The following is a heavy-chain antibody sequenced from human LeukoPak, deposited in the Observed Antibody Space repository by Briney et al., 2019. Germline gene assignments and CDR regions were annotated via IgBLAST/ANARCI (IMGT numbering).Heavy chain of an antibody. CDR2: INPGGGTT. Sequence: ASVKVSCKASGYTSSSYYMHWVRQAPGQGLEWMGIINPGGGTTSYAQKFQGRVTMTTDTSTSTVYMELSSLRSEDTAVYYCARGLGYGIDYWGQGTLVTVPS. V-gene: IGHV1-46*01. J-gene: IGHJ4*02. CDR3: ARGLGYGIDY. CDR1: GYTSSSYY. D-gene: IGHD1-1*01.